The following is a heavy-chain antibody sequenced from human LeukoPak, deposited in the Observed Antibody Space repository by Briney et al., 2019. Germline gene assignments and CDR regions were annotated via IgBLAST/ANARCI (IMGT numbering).Heavy chain of an antibody. Sequence: ASVKVSCKASGYTFTGYYMHWVRQAPGQGLEWMGWINPNSGGTNYAQKFQGRVTMTRDTSISTAYMELSWLRSDDTAVYYCASGYSDYADYYNYYMDVWGKGTTVTVSS. J-gene: IGHJ6*03. CDR3: ASGYSDYADYYNYYMDV. CDR1: GYTFTGYY. D-gene: IGHD4-11*01. CDR2: INPNSGGT. V-gene: IGHV1-2*02.